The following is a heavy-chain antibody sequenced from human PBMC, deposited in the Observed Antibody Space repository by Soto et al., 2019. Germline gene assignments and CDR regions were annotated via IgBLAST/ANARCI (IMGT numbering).Heavy chain of an antibody. V-gene: IGHV3-30-3*01. D-gene: IGHD1-26*01. Sequence: GGSLRLSCAASGFTFSSYAMHWVRQAPGKGLEWVAVISYDGSNKYYADSVKGRFTISRDNSKNTLYLQMNSLRAEDTAVYYCASGDSGSSGPWYYYGMDVWGQGTTVTVSS. CDR1: GFTFSSYA. CDR2: ISYDGSNK. CDR3: ASGDSGSSGPWYYYGMDV. J-gene: IGHJ6*02.